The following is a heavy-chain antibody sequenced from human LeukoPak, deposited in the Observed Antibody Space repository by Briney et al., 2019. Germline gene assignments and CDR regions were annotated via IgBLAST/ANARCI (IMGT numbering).Heavy chain of an antibody. J-gene: IGHJ4*02. D-gene: IGHD1-26*01. Sequence: TGRSLRLSCAASGFTFDDYAMHWVRQAPGKGREWVSGISWNSGSIGYADSVKGRFAISRDNAKNSLYLQMNSLRAEDTALYYCAKGLYPVGATGFDYWGQGTLVTVSS. CDR2: ISWNSGSI. CDR3: AKGLYPVGATGFDY. V-gene: IGHV3-9*01. CDR1: GFTFDDYA.